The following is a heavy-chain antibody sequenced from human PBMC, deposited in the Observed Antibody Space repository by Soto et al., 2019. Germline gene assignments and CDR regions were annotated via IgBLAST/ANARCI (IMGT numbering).Heavy chain of an antibody. J-gene: IGHJ4*02. CDR3: ARAVPTPEDYVAYYFDY. CDR1: GCKCGSYS. CDR2: ISSSSSTI. Sequence: GRSQRHPWAAAGCKCGSYSRNWVRKEQEKGLEWFSYISSSSSTIYYADSVKGRFTISRDNAKNSLYLQMNSLRAEDTAVYYCARAVPTPEDYVAYYFDYSAQGTLVTVSS. D-gene: IGHD4-17*01. V-gene: IGHV3-48*01.